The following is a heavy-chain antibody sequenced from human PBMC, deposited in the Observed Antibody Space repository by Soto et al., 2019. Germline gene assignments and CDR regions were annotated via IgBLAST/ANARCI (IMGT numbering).Heavy chain of an antibody. V-gene: IGHV4-30-2*01. CDR1: GGSISSGGYS. CDR2: IYHSGST. CDR3: ARDIFWGGFGESNWLDP. Sequence: SETLSLTCAVSGGSISSGGYSWSWIRQPPGKGLEWIGYIYHSGSTYYNLSLKSRVTISVDRSKNQFSLKLSSVTAADTAVYYCARDIFWGGFGESNWLDPWGQGTLVTVSS. D-gene: IGHD3-10*01. J-gene: IGHJ5*02.